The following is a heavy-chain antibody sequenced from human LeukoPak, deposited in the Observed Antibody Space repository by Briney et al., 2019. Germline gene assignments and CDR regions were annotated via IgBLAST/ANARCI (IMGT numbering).Heavy chain of an antibody. V-gene: IGHV4-59*12. J-gene: IGHJ6*03. CDR1: GGSISSYY. CDR2: IYYSGST. Sequence: PSETLSLTCTVSGGSISSYYWSWIRQPPGKGLEWIGYIYYSGSTNYNPSLKSRVTISVDTSKNQFSLKLSSVTAADTAVFYCARVRQFYYYYMDVWGKGTTVTVSS. CDR3: ARVRQFYYYYMDV. D-gene: IGHD5-24*01.